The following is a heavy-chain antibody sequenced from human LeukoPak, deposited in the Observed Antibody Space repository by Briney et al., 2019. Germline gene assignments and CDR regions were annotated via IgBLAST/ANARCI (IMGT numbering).Heavy chain of an antibody. D-gene: IGHD6-6*01. CDR2: IYHSGST. CDR1: GYSISSGYY. J-gene: IGHJ3*02. Sequence: SETLSLTCTVSGYSISSGYYWGWIRQPPGKGLEWIGSIYHSGSTYYNPSLKSRVTISVDTSKNQFSLKLSSVTAADTAVYYCARASSSSPSSAFDIWGQGTMVTVSS. CDR3: ARASSSSPSSAFDI. V-gene: IGHV4-38-2*02.